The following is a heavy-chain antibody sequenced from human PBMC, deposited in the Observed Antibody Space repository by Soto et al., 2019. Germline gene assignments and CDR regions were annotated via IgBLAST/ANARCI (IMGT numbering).Heavy chain of an antibody. CDR1: GFTLSRYW. CDR2: IKQDGSEK. CDR3: ARAGSWYGLSYYYYGMAV. Sequence: EVQLVESGGGLVQPGGSLRLSCAASGFTLSRYWMSWVRQAPGKGLEWVANIKQDGSEKDYVDSVKGRFTISRDNAKNSLYQQMKGLRAEDTAVYYCARAGSWYGLSYYYYGMAVWGQGTTVTVSS. J-gene: IGHJ6*02. D-gene: IGHD6-13*01. V-gene: IGHV3-7*01.